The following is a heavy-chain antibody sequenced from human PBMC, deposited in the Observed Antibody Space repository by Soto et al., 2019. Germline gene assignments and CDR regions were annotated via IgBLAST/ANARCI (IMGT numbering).Heavy chain of an antibody. J-gene: IGHJ6*02. V-gene: IGHV3-23*01. CDR1: GFTFSDYA. Sequence: GGSLRLSCLASGFTFSDYAMTWVRHVPGRGLEWVSSLNGAGGSTYYADSVRGRFTISRDNSQNTLFLQMNRLTVDDTAIYYCAAPRDEYGSGISWFTYGMDDWRQGTTVTVSS. CDR3: AAPRDEYGSGISWFTYGMDD. D-gene: IGHD3-10*01. CDR2: LNGAGGST.